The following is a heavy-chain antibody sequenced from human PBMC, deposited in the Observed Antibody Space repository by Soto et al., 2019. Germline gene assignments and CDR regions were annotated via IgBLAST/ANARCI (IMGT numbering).Heavy chain of an antibody. CDR2: INPNSGGT. CDR3: AREPATAKPEGVDF. CDR1: GYTFSDYY. D-gene: IGHD1-1*01. V-gene: IGHV1-2*02. Sequence: GSVKVSCKASGYTFSDYYIHWVRQAPGQGLEWMGWINPNSGGTKYAPKFQGGVTMTRDTSITTAYMELSRLRSGDTAVYYCAREPATAKPEGVDFWGQGTLVTAPQ. J-gene: IGHJ4*02.